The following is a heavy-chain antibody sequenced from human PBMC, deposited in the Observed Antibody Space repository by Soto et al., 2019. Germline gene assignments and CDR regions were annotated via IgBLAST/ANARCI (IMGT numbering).Heavy chain of an antibody. D-gene: IGHD6-13*01. Sequence: QVQLVQSGAEVKKPGSSVKVSCKASGGTFNNYPVTWVRQAPGQGLEWMGGIIPKLGTANYAQKFEGRVTITADESTSTAYMELSSLSSEDTAVYYCASSYGISWYGDYWGQGTMVTVSS. CDR3: ASSYGISWYGDY. CDR2: IIPKLGTA. CDR1: GGTFNNYP. J-gene: IGHJ4*02. V-gene: IGHV1-69*01.